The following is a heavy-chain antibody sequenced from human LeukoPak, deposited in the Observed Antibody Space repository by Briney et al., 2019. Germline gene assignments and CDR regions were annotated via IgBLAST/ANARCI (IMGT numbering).Heavy chain of an antibody. Sequence: PGGSLGLSCAASGFPFSSYAMSWVRQAPGKGLEWVSTMSGDTVTTYYADSVKGRFTTSRDNPRNTLFLQMDSLRAEDTAVYYCAREKWFITPEFFLHWGQGTLVTVSS. CDR2: MSGDTVTT. V-gene: IGHV3-23*01. J-gene: IGHJ1*01. CDR3: AREKWFITPEFFLH. CDR1: GFPFSSYA. D-gene: IGHD3-22*01.